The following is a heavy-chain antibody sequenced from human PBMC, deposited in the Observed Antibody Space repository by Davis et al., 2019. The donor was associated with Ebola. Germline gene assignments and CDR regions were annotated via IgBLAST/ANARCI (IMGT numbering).Heavy chain of an antibody. CDR1: GGSISSYY. CDR3: ARDRGTASGFWFDP. J-gene: IGHJ5*02. Sequence: MPSETLSLTCTVSGGSISSYYWSWIRQPPGKGLEWIGYYSGSTNYNPSLKSRVTISVDTSKKQFSLKLSSVTAADTAVYYCARDRGTASGFWFDPWGQGTLVTVSS. CDR2: YSGST. V-gene: IGHV4-59*01. D-gene: IGHD6-13*01.